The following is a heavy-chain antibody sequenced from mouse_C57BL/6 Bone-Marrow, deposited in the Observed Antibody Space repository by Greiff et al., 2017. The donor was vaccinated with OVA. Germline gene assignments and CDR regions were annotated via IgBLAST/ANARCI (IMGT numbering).Heavy chain of an antibody. CDR2: ISSGGSYT. V-gene: IGHV5-6*01. CDR1: GFTFSSYG. D-gene: IGHD1-1*01. CDR3: ARRGELRAMDY. J-gene: IGHJ4*01. Sequence: EVQLQESGGDLVKPGGSLKLSCAASGFTFSSYGMSWVRQTPDKRLEWVATISSGGSYTYYPDSVKGRFTISRDNAKNTLYLQMSSLKSEDTAMYYCARRGELRAMDYWGQGTSVTVSS.